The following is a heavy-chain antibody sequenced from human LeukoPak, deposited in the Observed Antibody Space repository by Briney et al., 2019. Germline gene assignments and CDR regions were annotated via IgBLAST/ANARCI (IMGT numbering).Heavy chain of an antibody. CDR3: AKGRELLWFGELLSHFDS. CDR1: GFTFSSYS. J-gene: IGHJ4*02. V-gene: IGHV3-21*01. D-gene: IGHD3-10*01. Sequence: WGSLRLSCAASGFTFSSYSMNGVRQAPGNGLEWISSISTISPYISYLDSVRGGVTISRDNAKNSLYLQRSRLRVEDAAVYYCAKGRELLWFGELLSHFDSWGQGTLVTVSS. CDR2: ISTISPYI.